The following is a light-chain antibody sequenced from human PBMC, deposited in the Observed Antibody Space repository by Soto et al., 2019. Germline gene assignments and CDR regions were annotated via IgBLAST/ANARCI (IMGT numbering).Light chain of an antibody. CDR1: ARISSW. CDR2: KLS. V-gene: IGKV1-5*03. Sequence: DIQMTQSPSTQSASVGDRVSITCRSNARISSWVAWYQQPPGKGPKLLIYKLSSLENGVPSRFSGGVSGTEFTLTINSLQSEDFAVYYCQPYNIWPLTFGGGT. J-gene: IGKJ4*01. CDR3: QPYNIWPLT.